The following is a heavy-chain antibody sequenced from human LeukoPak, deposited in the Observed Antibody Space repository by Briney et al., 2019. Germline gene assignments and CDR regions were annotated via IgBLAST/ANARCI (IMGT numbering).Heavy chain of an antibody. Sequence: ASVKVSCKASGYVFSGYYIQWVRQAPGQGLEWMGRINPNSGDTNYIQKFQGRVTMTRDTSISTAYMDLRSLKSDDTAVYYCARDWGSGGNHFDYWGQGTLVTVSS. CDR1: GYVFSGYY. J-gene: IGHJ4*02. CDR3: ARDWGSGGNHFDY. V-gene: IGHV1-2*06. CDR2: INPNSGDT. D-gene: IGHD3-16*01.